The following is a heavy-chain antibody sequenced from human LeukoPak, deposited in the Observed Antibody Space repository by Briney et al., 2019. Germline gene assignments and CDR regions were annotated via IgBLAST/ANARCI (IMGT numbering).Heavy chain of an antibody. CDR1: GVSFDDYY. CDR2: INHSGYT. V-gene: IGHV4-34*01. J-gene: IGHJ4*02. Sequence: SETLSLTCAVSGVSFDDYYWSWVRQTPGRGLEWIGEINHSGYTNDSPSLKSRVTLSIDTSRKQFSLNLRSVTVADAGIYYRMRMTTGHDYWGQGTLVTVSS. CDR3: MRMTTGHDY. D-gene: IGHD4-17*01.